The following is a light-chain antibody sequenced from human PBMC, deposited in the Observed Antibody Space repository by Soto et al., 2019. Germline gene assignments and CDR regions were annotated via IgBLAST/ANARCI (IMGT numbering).Light chain of an antibody. CDR2: SNT. Sequence: QSVLTQPPSVSGTLGQRVTISCTGSSSNIGAGYDVQWYQQLPGTAPKLLIHSNTNRPSGVPDRFSASKSGTSASLAITGLQAEDEADYHCQSYDRSLSGAIFGGGTKVTVL. V-gene: IGLV1-40*01. J-gene: IGLJ2*01. CDR3: QSYDRSLSGAI. CDR1: SSNIGAGYD.